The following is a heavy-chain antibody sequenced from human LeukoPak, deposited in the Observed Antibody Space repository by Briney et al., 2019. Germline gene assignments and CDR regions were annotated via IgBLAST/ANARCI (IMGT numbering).Heavy chain of an antibody. V-gene: IGHV3-53*01. CDR2: IYSGGST. CDR3: ARSAVYYDFWSGYYGYYGMDV. J-gene: IGHJ6*02. Sequence: QPGGSLRLSCAASGFTVSSNYMSWVRQAPGKGLEWVSVIYSGGSTYYADSVKGRFTISRDNSKNTLYLQMNSLRAEDTAVYYCARSAVYYDFWSGYYGYYGMDVWGQGTTVTVSS. CDR1: GFTVSSNY. D-gene: IGHD3-3*01.